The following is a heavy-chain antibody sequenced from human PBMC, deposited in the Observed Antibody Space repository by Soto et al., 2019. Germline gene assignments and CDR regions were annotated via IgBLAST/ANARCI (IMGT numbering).Heavy chain of an antibody. D-gene: IGHD6-25*01. CDR3: ARRKERSGPHYFDY. CDR2: MNPYNGNT. Sequence: ASVKVSCKASGYTFNTYDIHWMRQATGQGLEWMGWMNPYNGNTGYAQKFQGRVTVTRNTSISTVYMELSGLRRDDTADYYCARRKERSGPHYFDYWGQGSQVTVSS. V-gene: IGHV1-8*01. J-gene: IGHJ4*02. CDR1: GYTFNTYD.